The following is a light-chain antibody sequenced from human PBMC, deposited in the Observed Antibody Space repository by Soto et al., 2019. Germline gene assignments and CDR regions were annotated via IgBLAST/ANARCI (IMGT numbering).Light chain of an antibody. V-gene: IGKV3-20*01. Sequence: EIVLTQSPGTLSLSPGERATLSCRAIQSVSSDFLAWYQEKPGQAPRLLIYGASNRATGIPDRFSGSGSGTDFTLTISRLEPEDFAVYYCQQYGSSLTWTFGQGTKVDIK. CDR3: QQYGSSLTWT. CDR2: GAS. J-gene: IGKJ1*01. CDR1: QSVSSDF.